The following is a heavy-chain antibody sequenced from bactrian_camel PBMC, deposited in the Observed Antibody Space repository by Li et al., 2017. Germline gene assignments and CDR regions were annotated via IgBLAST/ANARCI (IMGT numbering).Heavy chain of an antibody. J-gene: IGHJ4*01. Sequence: DVQLVESGGESAQAGGSLRLSCTASGFPFDVSTMGWYRQAPGNECELVSSLNNDGSTAYADSVKGRFTVSQDSAKNTVYLQLSSLKTEDTAMYYCGQGWVTESYKPYWGQGTQVTVS. CDR2: LNNDGST. D-gene: IGHD3*01. CDR3: GQGWVTESYKPY. V-gene: IGHV3S66*01. CDR1: GFPFDVST.